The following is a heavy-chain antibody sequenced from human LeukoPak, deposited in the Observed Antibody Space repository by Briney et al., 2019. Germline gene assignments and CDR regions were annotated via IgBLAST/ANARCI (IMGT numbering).Heavy chain of an antibody. J-gene: IGHJ5*02. CDR2: IYPGDSDT. D-gene: IGHD2-2*01. CDR3: ARSLGYCSSTSCPAWFDP. Sequence: GESLQISCKGSGYIFTSYWIGWVRQMPGKGLEWMGIIYPGDSDTRYSPSFQGQVTISADKSISTAYLQWSSLKASDTAMYYCARSLGYCSSTSCPAWFDPWGQGTLVTVSS. V-gene: IGHV5-51*01. CDR1: GYIFTSYW.